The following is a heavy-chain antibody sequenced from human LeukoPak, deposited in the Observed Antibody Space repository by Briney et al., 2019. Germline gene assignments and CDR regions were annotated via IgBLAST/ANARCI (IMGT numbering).Heavy chain of an antibody. CDR3: ARHDRGSGSPYYFDY. D-gene: IGHD3-10*01. CDR1: GFTFSSYA. V-gene: IGHV3-23*01. Sequence: GGSLRLSCAASGFTFSSYAMSWVRQAPGKGLEWVAAISGGGGSTYYADSEKGRFTISRDNSKNTLYLQMNSLSADDTAVFYCARHDRGSGSPYYFDYWGQGTLVTVSP. J-gene: IGHJ4*02. CDR2: ISGGGGST.